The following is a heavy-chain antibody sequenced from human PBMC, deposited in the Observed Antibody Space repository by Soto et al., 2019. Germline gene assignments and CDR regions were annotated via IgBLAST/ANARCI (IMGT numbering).Heavy chain of an antibody. D-gene: IGHD5-18*01. CDR3: ASSGYSYVGDYYYGMDV. CDR2: IIPIFGTA. CDR1: GGTFSSYA. J-gene: IGHJ6*02. Sequence: WASVKVSCKASGGTFSSYAISWVRQAPGQGLEWMGGIIPIFGTANYAQKFQGRVTITADKSTSTAYMELSSLRSEDTAVYYCASSGYSYVGDYYYGMDVWGQGTTVTVSS. V-gene: IGHV1-69*06.